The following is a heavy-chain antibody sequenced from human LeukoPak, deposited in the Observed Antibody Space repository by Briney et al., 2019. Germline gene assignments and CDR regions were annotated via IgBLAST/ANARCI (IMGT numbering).Heavy chain of an antibody. J-gene: IGHJ3*02. V-gene: IGHV4-59*01. CDR3: ARDGTPGGIDAFDI. CDR2: IYYSGST. Sequence: PSETLSLTCTVSGGSISSYYWSWIRQPPGKGLEWIGYIYYSGSTNYNPSLKSRVTMSVDTSKNQFSLKLSSVTAADTAVYYCARDGTPGGIDAFDIWGQGTMVTVSS. D-gene: IGHD2-15*01. CDR1: GGSISSYY.